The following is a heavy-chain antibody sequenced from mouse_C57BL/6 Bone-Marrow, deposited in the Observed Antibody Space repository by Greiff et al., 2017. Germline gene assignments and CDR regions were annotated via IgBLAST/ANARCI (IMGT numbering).Heavy chain of an antibody. CDR3: AREKDYYGSHFDV. V-gene: IGHV1-76*01. Sequence: QVQLQQSGAELVRPGASVKLSCKASGYTFTDYYINWVKQRPGQGLEWIARIYPGSGNTYYNEKFKGKATLTAAKSSSTAYMQLSSLTSEDSAVYFCAREKDYYGSHFDVWGTGTTVTVSS. D-gene: IGHD1-1*01. J-gene: IGHJ1*03. CDR1: GYTFTDYY. CDR2: IYPGSGNT.